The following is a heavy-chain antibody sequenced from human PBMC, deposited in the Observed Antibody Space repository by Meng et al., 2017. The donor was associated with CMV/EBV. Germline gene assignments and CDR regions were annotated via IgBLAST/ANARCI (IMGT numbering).Heavy chain of an antibody. D-gene: IGHD3-3*01. J-gene: IGHJ3*02. Sequence: ASVKVSCKASGYTFTGYYMHWVRQAPGQGLEWMGWINPNSGGTNYAQKFQGRVTMTRDTSISTAYMELSRLRSDDTAVYYCARDPAYDFWSGYYTAFDIWGQGTMVTVSS. V-gene: IGHV1-2*02. CDR3: ARDPAYDFWSGYYTAFDI. CDR2: INPNSGGT. CDR1: GYTFTGYY.